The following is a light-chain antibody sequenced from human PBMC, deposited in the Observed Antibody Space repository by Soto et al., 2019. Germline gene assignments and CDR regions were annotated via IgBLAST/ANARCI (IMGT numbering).Light chain of an antibody. V-gene: IGKV1-27*01. CDR1: QVINNY. J-gene: IGKJ4*01. CDR2: AAS. CDR3: QKYKSAPLT. Sequence: DIQITQSPSSLSASVGDRVTITCRACQVINNYLAWYQQRPGKVPKPLIYAASTLQSGVPSRFSGSGSGTDFTLTISSLQPEDVATYYCQKYKSAPLTFGGGTKVDIK.